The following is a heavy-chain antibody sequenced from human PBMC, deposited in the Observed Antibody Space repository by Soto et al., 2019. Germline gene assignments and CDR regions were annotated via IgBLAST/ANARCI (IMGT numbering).Heavy chain of an antibody. CDR1: GVSFNDYY. J-gene: IGHJ5*02. V-gene: IGHV4-34*01. Sequence: SETLSLTCAVYGVSFNDYYWSWVRQPPGKGLEWIGEINHSGSTNYSPSLKSRATISVDTTKNQFSLKLRSVTAADTAVYYCAGFFGYRYGRVDPWGQGTQVTVSS. D-gene: IGHD5-18*01. CDR2: INHSGST. CDR3: AGFFGYRYGRVDP.